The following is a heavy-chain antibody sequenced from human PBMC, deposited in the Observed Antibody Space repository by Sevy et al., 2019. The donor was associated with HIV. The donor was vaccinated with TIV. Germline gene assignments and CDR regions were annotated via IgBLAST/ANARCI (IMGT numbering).Heavy chain of an antibody. CDR1: GDSISSYY. CDR3: TRGEVQLWPSGFDY. D-gene: IGHD1-1*01. Sequence: SETLSLTCTVSGDSISSYYWSWIRQPAGKGLEWIGRIYTSGRTNYDPSLKSRVTMSVDTSKNQFSLKLRSVTAADTAVYFCTRGEVQLWPSGFDYWGQGTLVTVSS. J-gene: IGHJ4*02. CDR2: IYTSGRT. V-gene: IGHV4-4*07.